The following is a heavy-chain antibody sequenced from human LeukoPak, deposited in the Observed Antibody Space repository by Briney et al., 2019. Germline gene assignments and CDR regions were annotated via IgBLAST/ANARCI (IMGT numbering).Heavy chain of an antibody. D-gene: IGHD2-8*01. J-gene: IGHJ4*02. V-gene: IGHV3-30*04. Sequence: PGGSLRLSCAASGFTFSSYAMHWVRQAPGKGLEWVAVISYDGSNKYYADSVKGRFTISRDNSKNTLYLQTSSLRAGDTALYYCAKELYGNPSGYWGQGTRVTVSS. CDR3: AKELYGNPSGY. CDR1: GFTFSSYA. CDR2: ISYDGSNK.